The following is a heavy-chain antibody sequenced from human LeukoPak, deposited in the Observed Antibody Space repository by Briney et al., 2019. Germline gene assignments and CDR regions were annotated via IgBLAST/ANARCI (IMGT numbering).Heavy chain of an antibody. CDR2: IWYDGSNK. CDR3: AREGLCDSSGYYFPFDY. D-gene: IGHD3-22*01. Sequence: GGSLRLSCAASGFTFSSYGMHWVRQAPGKGLEWVAVIWYDGSNKYYADSVKGRFTISRDNSKNTLYLQMNSLRAEDTAVYYCAREGLCDSSGYYFPFDYWGQGTLVTVSS. V-gene: IGHV3-33*01. CDR1: GFTFSSYG. J-gene: IGHJ4*02.